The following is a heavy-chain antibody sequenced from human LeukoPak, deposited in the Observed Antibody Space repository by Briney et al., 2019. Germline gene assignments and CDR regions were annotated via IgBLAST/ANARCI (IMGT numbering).Heavy chain of an antibody. CDR2: IYWDGDK. D-gene: IGHD5-12*01. CDR1: GSARRTRGGG. CDR3: AHTRGGDYDFDAFDI. J-gene: IGHJ3*02. V-gene: IGHV2-5*02. Sequence: SGPTLMNPPPTLTLTSTFSGSARRTRGGGVGWIRQTPGKALERLSLIYWDGDKRYSTALKSRLSITQDPSKHQVALTMTNTDPVDTATYYCAHTRGGDYDFDAFDIWGQGTMVTVSS.